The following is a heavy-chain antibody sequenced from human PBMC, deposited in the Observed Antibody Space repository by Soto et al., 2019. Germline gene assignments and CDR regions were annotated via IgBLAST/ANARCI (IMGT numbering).Heavy chain of an antibody. CDR3: AKFTYYDIINRSYYYYYMDV. D-gene: IGHD3-9*01. J-gene: IGHJ6*03. Sequence: GGSLRLSCAASGFTFSSYAMSWVRQAPGKGLEWVSAISGSGGSTYYADSVKGRFTISRDNSKNTLYLQMNSLRAEDTAVYYCAKFTYYDIINRSYYYYYMDVWGKGTTVTVSS. CDR2: ISGSGGST. V-gene: IGHV3-23*01. CDR1: GFTFSSYA.